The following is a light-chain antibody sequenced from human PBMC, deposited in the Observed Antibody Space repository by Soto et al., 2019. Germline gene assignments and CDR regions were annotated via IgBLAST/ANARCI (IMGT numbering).Light chain of an antibody. Sequence: IPLTQSPSSLSASEGDRVTINXRASQGSNSFLTWYQQSAGXAPHXXXSPXSTFQRGGPSRLSGSGSATDFTRTSSSMQSEDGADYDCQHLNSYPITFGQGTRLEIK. J-gene: IGKJ5*01. CDR1: QGSNSF. CDR2: PXS. V-gene: IGKV1-9*01. CDR3: QHLNSYPIT.